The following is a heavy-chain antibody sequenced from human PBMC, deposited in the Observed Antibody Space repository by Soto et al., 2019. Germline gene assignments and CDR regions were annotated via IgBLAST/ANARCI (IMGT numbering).Heavy chain of an antibody. J-gene: IGHJ4*02. CDR3: AREVSLSIDF. CDR2: ISHAGST. D-gene: IGHD2-2*02. V-gene: IGHV4-34*01. CDR1: GGSFRGYY. Sequence: SETLSLTCAVYGGSFRGYYWSWIRQPPGKGLEWIGEISHAGSTSYNPSLRSRVTISVDRSKNQFSLNLNSVTAADTAVYYCAREVSLSIDFWSQGTLVTVSS.